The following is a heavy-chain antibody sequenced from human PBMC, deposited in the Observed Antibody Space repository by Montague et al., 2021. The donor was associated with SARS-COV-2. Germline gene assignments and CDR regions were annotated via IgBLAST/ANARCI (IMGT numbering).Heavy chain of an antibody. J-gene: IGHJ4*02. CDR2: IYYSGGT. CDR3: ARGRGGSSSDY. Sequence: SETLSLTCTVSGGSISSYYWRWIRQPPGKGLEWIGYIYYSGGTNYNPSLKSRVTISMDTSKNQFSLKLTSVTAADTAVYYCARGRGGSSSDYWGQGTLVTVSS. CDR1: GGSISSYY. V-gene: IGHV4-59*12. D-gene: IGHD3-10*01.